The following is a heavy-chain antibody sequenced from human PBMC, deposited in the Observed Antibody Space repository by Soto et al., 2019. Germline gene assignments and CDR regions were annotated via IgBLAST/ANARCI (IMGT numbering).Heavy chain of an antibody. D-gene: IGHD1-20*01. V-gene: IGHV3-23*01. CDR1: GFTFSIHA. J-gene: IGHJ3*02. CDR2: SSGRSDI. Sequence: GGSLRLSCAAAGFTFSIHAMSWVRQAPGKGLEWVSSSGRSDIYYADSVKGSFNVSKDNSNKMLILEMNSLRADDTAVYYCAKDNFTCNGIFDAFDILGQGTMVTVSS. CDR3: AKDNFTCNGIFDAFDI.